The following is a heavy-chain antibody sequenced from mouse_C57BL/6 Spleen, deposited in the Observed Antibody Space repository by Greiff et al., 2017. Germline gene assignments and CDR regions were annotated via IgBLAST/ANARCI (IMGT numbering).Heavy chain of an antibody. CDR2: IDPETGGT. CDR1: GYTFTDYE. CDR3: TRSAEGGFAY. J-gene: IGHJ3*01. Sequence: QVQLQQSGAELVRPGASVTLSCKASGYTFTDYEMHWVKQTPVHGLEWIGAIDPETGGTAYNQKFKGKAILTADKSSSTAYMELRSLTSEDSAVYYWTRSAEGGFAYWGQGTLVTVSA. V-gene: IGHV1-15*01.